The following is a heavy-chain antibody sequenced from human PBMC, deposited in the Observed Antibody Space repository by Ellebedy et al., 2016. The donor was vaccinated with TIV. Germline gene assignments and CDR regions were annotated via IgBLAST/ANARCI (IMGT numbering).Heavy chain of an antibody. D-gene: IGHD3-10*02. Sequence: GESLKISCAASKFTVSYNYMNWVRQAPGKGPEWVSGIYTDDSTDYPDSVKGRFTISRDNSKNTMYLQMNSLRTEDTALYYCARASFYDVDLSGWYFDLWGRGTLITVSS. CDR1: KFTVSYNY. V-gene: IGHV3-66*01. J-gene: IGHJ2*01. CDR3: ARASFYDVDLSGWYFDL. CDR2: IYTDDST.